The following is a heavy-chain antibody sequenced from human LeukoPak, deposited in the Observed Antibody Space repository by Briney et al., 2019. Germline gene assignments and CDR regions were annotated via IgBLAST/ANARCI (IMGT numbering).Heavy chain of an antibody. CDR3: ARHADSGFGELAFDY. Sequence: KTSETLSLTCSVSGGSISSSSYYWGWIRQPPGKGLEWIGSIYYSGSTYYNPSLKSRVTISVVTSKNQFSLKLSSVTAADTAVYYCARHADSGFGELAFDYWGQGTLVTVSS. CDR2: IYYSGST. D-gene: IGHD3-10*01. J-gene: IGHJ4*02. CDR1: GGSISSSSYY. V-gene: IGHV4-39*01.